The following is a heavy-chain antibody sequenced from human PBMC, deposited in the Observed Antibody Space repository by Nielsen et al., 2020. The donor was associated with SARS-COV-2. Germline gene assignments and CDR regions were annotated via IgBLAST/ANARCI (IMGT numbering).Heavy chain of an antibody. V-gene: IGHV3-48*01. D-gene: IGHD3-10*01. J-gene: IGHJ2*01. Sequence: GGSLRLSCATSGITFSSYSMNWVRQAPGKGLEWISYISISSSTIDYADSVKGRFTNSRDNAKNSLYLQMNSLRAEDTAVYYCATCRGPYWYFDLWGRGTLVTVSS. CDR1: GITFSSYS. CDR3: ATCRGPYWYFDL. CDR2: ISISSSTI.